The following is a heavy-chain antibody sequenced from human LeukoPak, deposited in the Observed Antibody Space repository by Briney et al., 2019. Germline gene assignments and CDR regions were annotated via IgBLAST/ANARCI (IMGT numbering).Heavy chain of an antibody. CDR1: GFTFSNYG. CDR2: VSAAGNTK. Sequence: GGSLRLSCAASGFTFSNYGMSWVRQAPGKGLEWVSLVSAAGNTKHYADSVKGRFTISRDNSKNTLYLQMNSLRAEDTAIYHCAKAGYCSSTSCLEDYWGQGTLVTVSS. D-gene: IGHD2-2*01. J-gene: IGHJ4*02. V-gene: IGHV3-23*01. CDR3: AKAGYCSSTSCLEDY.